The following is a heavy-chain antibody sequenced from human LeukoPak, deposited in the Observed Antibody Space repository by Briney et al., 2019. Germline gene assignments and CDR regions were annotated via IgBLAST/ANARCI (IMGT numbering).Heavy chain of an antibody. D-gene: IGHD3-3*01. CDR1: GFTFSDIW. CDR3: TTDGVDFWSGYYIGNY. CDR2: IKSNVDGGAR. Sequence: GGSLRLSCAASGFTFSDIWMSWVRQAPGKGPEWVGRIKSNVDGGARDYAAPVKGRFTISRDDSKNTLYLQMSRLKTEDTGVYYCTTDGVDFWSGYYIGNYWGQGTLVAVSS. J-gene: IGHJ4*02. V-gene: IGHV3-15*01.